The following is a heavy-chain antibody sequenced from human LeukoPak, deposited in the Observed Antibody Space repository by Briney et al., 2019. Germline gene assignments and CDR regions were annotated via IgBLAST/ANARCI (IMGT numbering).Heavy chain of an antibody. CDR1: GFTFSSYW. CDR2: IKRDGSEK. V-gene: IGHV3-7*01. D-gene: IGHD2-21*01. J-gene: IGHJ4*02. CDR3: ARENPNGGDCCDY. Sequence: GSLRLSCAASGFTFSSYWMSWVRQAPGKGLEWVANIKRDGSEKYYVDSVKGRFTISRDNAKNSLYLQMNSLRVEDTAVYYCARENPNGGDCCDYWGQGTLATVSS.